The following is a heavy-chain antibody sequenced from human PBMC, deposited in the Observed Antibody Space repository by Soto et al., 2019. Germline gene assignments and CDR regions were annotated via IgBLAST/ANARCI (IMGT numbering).Heavy chain of an antibody. V-gene: IGHV3-53*01. CDR3: ARVRTRDGYYFDY. CDR2: IYSGGST. Sequence: GGSLRLSCAASGFTVSSNYMSWVRQAPGKGLEWVSVIYSGGSTHYADSVKGRFTISRDNSKNTLYLQMNSLRAEDTAVYYCARVRTRDGYYFDYWGQGTLVTVSS. J-gene: IGHJ4*02. D-gene: IGHD3-10*01. CDR1: GFTVSSNY.